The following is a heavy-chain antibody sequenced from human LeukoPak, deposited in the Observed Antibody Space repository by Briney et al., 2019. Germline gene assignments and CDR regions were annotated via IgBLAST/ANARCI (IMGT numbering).Heavy chain of an antibody. CDR1: GFTFSSYW. D-gene: IGHD3-3*01. J-gene: IGHJ4*02. Sequence: GGSLRLSCAASGFTFSSYWMSWVRQAPGKALEWVANIKQDGSEKYYVDSVKGRFTISRDNAKNSLYLQMNSLRVEDTAVYYCFQWEWLPKTWGQGILVTVSS. CDR2: IKQDGSEK. CDR3: FQWEWLPKT. V-gene: IGHV3-7*01.